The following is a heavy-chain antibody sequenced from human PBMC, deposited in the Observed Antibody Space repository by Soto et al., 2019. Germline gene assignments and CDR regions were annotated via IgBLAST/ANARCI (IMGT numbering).Heavy chain of an antibody. V-gene: IGHV3-30*18. CDR1: GFTFSSYG. Sequence: PGGSLRLSCAASGFTFSSYGMHWVRQAPGKGLEWVAVISYDGSNKYYADSVKGRFTISRDNSKNTLYLQMNSLRAEDTAVYYCAKPVGATPAFFDYWGQGTLVTVSS. D-gene: IGHD1-26*01. CDR2: ISYDGSNK. J-gene: IGHJ4*02. CDR3: AKPVGATPAFFDY.